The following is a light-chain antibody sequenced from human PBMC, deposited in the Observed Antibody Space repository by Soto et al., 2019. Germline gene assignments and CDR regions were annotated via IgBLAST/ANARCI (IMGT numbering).Light chain of an antibody. CDR1: SSDVGGYNY. CDR3: SSYPSASTLLYL. J-gene: IGLJ1*01. V-gene: IGLV2-14*01. CDR2: GVT. Sequence: QSALTQPASVSGSPGQSITISCTGTSSDVGGYNYVSWYQQHPGIAPKLLIYGVTNRPSGVSTRFSGSKSGNTASLTISGLRAEDEADYHCSSYPSASTLLYLFGTGTKLTVL.